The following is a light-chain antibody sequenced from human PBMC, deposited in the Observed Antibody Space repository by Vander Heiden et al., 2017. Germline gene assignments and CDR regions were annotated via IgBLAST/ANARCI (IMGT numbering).Light chain of an antibody. Sequence: EIVMTQSPASLSASAGDRATLTCRASQSVSIYLAWYQQKPGQAPQLLIYGASSRATGIPARFSGIGSGTEFTLTISSLQSEDFAVYYCQQCDNRPRTFGQGTKLEIK. CDR1: QSVSIY. J-gene: IGKJ1*01. CDR3: QQCDNRPRT. CDR2: GAS. V-gene: IGKV3-15*01.